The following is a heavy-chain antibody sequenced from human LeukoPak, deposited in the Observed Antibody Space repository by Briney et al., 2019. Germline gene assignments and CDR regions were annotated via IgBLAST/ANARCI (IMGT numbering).Heavy chain of an antibody. CDR2: IWYDGSNK. J-gene: IGHJ4*02. D-gene: IGHD4-17*01. CDR1: GFTFSSYG. CDR3: ARDLPYGDYAFDY. V-gene: IGHV3-33*01. Sequence: GRSLRLSCAASGFTFSSYGMHWVRQAPGKGLEWVAVIWYDGSNKYYADSVKGRFTISRDNSKNTLYLQMNSLRAEDTAVYYCARDLPYGDYAFDYWGQGTLVTVPS.